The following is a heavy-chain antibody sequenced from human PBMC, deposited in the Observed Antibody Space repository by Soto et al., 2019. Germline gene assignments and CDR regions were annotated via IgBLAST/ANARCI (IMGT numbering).Heavy chain of an antibody. D-gene: IGHD3-10*01. V-gene: IGHV1-18*01. CDR2: ISAYNGNT. CDR1: GYMFISYG. Sequence: ASVKVSCKASGYMFISYGTNWVRQAPGQGLEWMGWISAYNGNTKYAQNLQGRVTMTTDTSTGTAYMEMRSLRSDDTAVYYCVRDLDGSGSYYTDYWGPGTLVTVSS. J-gene: IGHJ4*02. CDR3: VRDLDGSGSYYTDY.